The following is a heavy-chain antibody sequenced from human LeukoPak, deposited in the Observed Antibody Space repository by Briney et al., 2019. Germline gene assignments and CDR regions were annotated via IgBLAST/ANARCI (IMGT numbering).Heavy chain of an antibody. CDR3: AISRGY. D-gene: IGHD3-10*01. CDR1: GYTFTTYD. Sequence: RASVKVSCKASGYTFTTYDISWVRQAAGQGLEWVGYMNPTSGNTGFTQKFQGRVTLTRSTSISTAYMELSSLRSEDTAIYYCAISRGYWGQGTLVTVSS. V-gene: IGHV1-8*01. CDR2: MNPTSGNT. J-gene: IGHJ4*02.